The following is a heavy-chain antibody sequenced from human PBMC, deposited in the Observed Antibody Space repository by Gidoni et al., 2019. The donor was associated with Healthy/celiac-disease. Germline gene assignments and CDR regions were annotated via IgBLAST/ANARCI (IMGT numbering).Heavy chain of an antibody. V-gene: IGHV3-13*01. CDR2: IGPAGDT. CDR3: ARASSGLFKN. Sequence: EVQLVESGGGLVQPGGSVRLSCAASGFTFSSYDMHWVRQATGKGLEWVSAIGPAGDTYYPGSVKGRFTISRENAKNSLYLQMNSLRAGDTAVYYCARASSGLFKNWGQGTLVTVSS. J-gene: IGHJ4*02. D-gene: IGHD6-19*01. CDR1: GFTFSSYD.